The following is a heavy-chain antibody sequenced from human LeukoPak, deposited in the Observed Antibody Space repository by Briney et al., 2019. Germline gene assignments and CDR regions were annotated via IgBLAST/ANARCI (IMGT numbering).Heavy chain of an antibody. CDR1: GGSFSGYY. Sequence: SETLSLTCAVYGGSFSGYYWSWIRQPPGKGLEWIGEINHSGSTNYNPSLKSRVTISVDTSKNQFSLKLSSVTAADTAVYYCAIISTDGSGSYYNVFRNYWGQGTLVTVSS. CDR3: AIISTDGSGSYYNVFRNY. D-gene: IGHD3-10*01. CDR2: INHSGST. J-gene: IGHJ4*02. V-gene: IGHV4-34*01.